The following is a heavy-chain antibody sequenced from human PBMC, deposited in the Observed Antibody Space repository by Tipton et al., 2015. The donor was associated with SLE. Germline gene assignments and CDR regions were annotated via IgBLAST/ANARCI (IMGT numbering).Heavy chain of an antibody. CDR3: ARGVDTMIVVGSDF. CDR1: GFSFNEFT. Sequence: SPRLSCEASGFSFNEFTIHWVRQGPGKGLEWVGLISWDGTTAYYGDSVRGRFTISRDNSKNSVHLQMNSLRREDTALYYCARGVDTMIVVGSDFWGQGTLVTVSS. J-gene: IGHJ4*02. CDR2: ISWDGTTA. V-gene: IGHV3-43*01. D-gene: IGHD3-22*01.